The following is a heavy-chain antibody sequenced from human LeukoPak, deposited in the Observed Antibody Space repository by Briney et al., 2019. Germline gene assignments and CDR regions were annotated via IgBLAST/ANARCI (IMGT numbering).Heavy chain of an antibody. Sequence: SETLSLTCTVSGGSISSYYWSWIRQPPGKGLEWIGYIYYNGGTNYNPSLKSRVTISVDTSKNQFSLKLRSVTAADTAVYYCARHRGYGDNYFDYWGQGTLVTVSS. CDR1: GGSISSYY. D-gene: IGHD4-17*01. V-gene: IGHV4-59*08. CDR2: IYYNGGT. J-gene: IGHJ4*02. CDR3: ARHRGYGDNYFDY.